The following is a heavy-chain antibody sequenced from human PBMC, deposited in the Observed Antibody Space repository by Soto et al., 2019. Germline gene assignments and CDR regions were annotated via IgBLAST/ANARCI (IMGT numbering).Heavy chain of an antibody. CDR3: ARLSPSAGRRDLAC. Sequence: EVQLVESGGGLVQPGGSLRVSCAASGFSLSRYWMSWVRQAPGKGLEWVANMNQDGSESDYVGSVKGRFTFTRDNAKNSLSLQMNSLSAEDTAVYYCARLSPSAGRRDLACWGQGTLVTVSS. J-gene: IGHJ4*02. CDR1: GFSLSRYW. CDR2: MNQDGSES. V-gene: IGHV3-7*01.